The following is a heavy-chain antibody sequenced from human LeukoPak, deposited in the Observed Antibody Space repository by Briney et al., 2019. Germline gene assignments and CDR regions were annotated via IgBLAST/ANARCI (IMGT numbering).Heavy chain of an antibody. D-gene: IGHD1-26*01. J-gene: IGHJ3*02. CDR3: ARDRGSYIPDAFDI. CDR2: ISSSSSTI. CDR1: GFTFSSYS. Sequence: GGSLRLSCAASGFTFSSYSMNWVRKAPAKGLEWVSYISSSSSTIYYADSVKGRFNISRDDAKNSLYLQMNSLRAEDTAVYYCARDRGSYIPDAFDIWGQGTMVTVSS. V-gene: IGHV3-48*01.